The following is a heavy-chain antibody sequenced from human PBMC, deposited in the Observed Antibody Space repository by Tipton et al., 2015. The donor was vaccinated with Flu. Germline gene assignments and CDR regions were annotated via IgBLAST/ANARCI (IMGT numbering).Heavy chain of an antibody. CDR2: IYTSGST. Sequence: TLSLTCTVSGGSISSYYWSWIRQPAGKGLEWIGRIYTSGSTNYNPSLKSRVTMSVDTSKNQFPLKLSSVTAADTAVYYCARHKFAADSSGWYAYWYFDLWGRGTLVTVSS. V-gene: IGHV4-4*07. D-gene: IGHD6-19*01. J-gene: IGHJ2*01. CDR1: GGSISSYY. CDR3: ARHKFAADSSGWYAYWYFDL.